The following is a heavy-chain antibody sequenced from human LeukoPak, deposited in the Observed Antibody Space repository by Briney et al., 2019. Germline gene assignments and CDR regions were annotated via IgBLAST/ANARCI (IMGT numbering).Heavy chain of an antibody. CDR1: GGSFTGYY. Sequence: SETLSLTCAVYGGSFTGYYWSWIRQPPGKGLEWIGEINHSGSTNYNPSLKSRVTISVDTSKNQFSLKLSSVTAADTAVYYCARAGYCSGGSCYSRRGPFYYWGQGTLVTVSS. J-gene: IGHJ4*02. CDR3: ARAGYCSGGSCYSRRGPFYY. CDR2: INHSGST. V-gene: IGHV4-34*01. D-gene: IGHD2-15*01.